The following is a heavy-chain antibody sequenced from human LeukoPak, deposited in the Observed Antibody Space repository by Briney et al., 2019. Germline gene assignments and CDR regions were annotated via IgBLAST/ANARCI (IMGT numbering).Heavy chain of an antibody. CDR1: GFIFSSYA. J-gene: IGHJ4*02. Sequence: GGSLRLSCAASGFIFSSYAMSWVRQAPGKGLEWVSGISGSGGSTYYADSVKGRFTISRDNAKNSLYLQMNSLRAEDTAVYYCARWGAREVTTPVWKVRQTHFDYWGQGTLVTVSS. CDR3: ARWGAREVTTPVWKVRQTHFDY. V-gene: IGHV3-23*01. CDR2: ISGSGGST. D-gene: IGHD4-17*01.